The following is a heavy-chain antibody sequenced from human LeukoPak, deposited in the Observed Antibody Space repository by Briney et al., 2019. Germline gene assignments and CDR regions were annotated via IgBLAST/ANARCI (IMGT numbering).Heavy chain of an antibody. J-gene: IGHJ4*02. CDR1: GYTFTGYY. CDR3: ARGGTAAAPGDY. Sequence: ASVTVSCKASGYTFTGYYMHWVRQAPGQGLEWMGWINPNSGGTNYAQKFQGRVTMTRNTSISTAYMELSSLRSEDTAVYYCARGGTAAAPGDYWGQGTLVTVSS. CDR2: INPNSGGT. V-gene: IGHV1-2*02. D-gene: IGHD6-13*01.